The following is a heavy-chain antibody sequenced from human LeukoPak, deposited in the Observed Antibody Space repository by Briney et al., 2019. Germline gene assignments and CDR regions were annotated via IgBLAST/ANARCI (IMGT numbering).Heavy chain of an antibody. D-gene: IGHD2-2*02. J-gene: IGHJ6*02. Sequence: GGSLRLSCAASGFTFSSYSMNWVRQAPGKGLEWVSYISSSSSTIYYADSVKGRFTISRDNAKNSLYLQMNSLRDEDTAVYYCARDRGYQLLYPYYYGMDVWGQGTTVTVSS. CDR1: GFTFSSYS. CDR3: ARDRGYQLLYPYYYGMDV. CDR2: ISSSSSTI. V-gene: IGHV3-48*02.